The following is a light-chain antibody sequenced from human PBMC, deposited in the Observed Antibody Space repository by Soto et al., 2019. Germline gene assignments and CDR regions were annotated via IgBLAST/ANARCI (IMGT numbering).Light chain of an antibody. CDR2: YDS. CDR1: NIGSKS. J-gene: IGLJ2*01. Sequence: SYELTQPPSVSVAPGKTARITCGGNNIGSKSVHWYQQKPGQAPVLVIYYDSDRPSGIPERFSGSNSGNTATLTISRVEAGDEADYYCQVWDSISNHVVFGGATKLTVL. V-gene: IGLV3-21*04. CDR3: QVWDSISNHVV.